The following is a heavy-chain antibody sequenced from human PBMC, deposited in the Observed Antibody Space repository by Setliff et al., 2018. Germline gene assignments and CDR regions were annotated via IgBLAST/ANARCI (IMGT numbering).Heavy chain of an antibody. V-gene: IGHV3-11*01. CDR1: GFTFSDYY. Sequence: PGGSLRLSCAASGFTFSDYYMSWIRQAPGKGLEWVSYISISGSTIYYADSVKGRFTISRDNAKNSLYLQMNSLRAEDTAVYYCARDNRRIAAAGTDDWFDPWGQGTLVTVSS. J-gene: IGHJ5*02. CDR2: ISISGSTI. D-gene: IGHD6-13*01. CDR3: ARDNRRIAAAGTDDWFDP.